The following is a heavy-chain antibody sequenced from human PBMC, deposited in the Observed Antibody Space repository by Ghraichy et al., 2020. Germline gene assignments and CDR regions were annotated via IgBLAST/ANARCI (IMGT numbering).Heavy chain of an antibody. J-gene: IGHJ4*02. V-gene: IGHV4-34*01. CDR3: ARGAPPYSSSWYKRGAFDY. D-gene: IGHD6-13*01. Sequence: SETLSLTCAVYGGSFSGYYWSWIRQPPGKGLEWIGEINHSGSTNYNPSLKSRVTISVDTSKNQFSLKLSSVTAADTAVYYCARGAPPYSSSWYKRGAFDYWGQGTLVTVSS. CDR1: GGSFSGYY. CDR2: INHSGST.